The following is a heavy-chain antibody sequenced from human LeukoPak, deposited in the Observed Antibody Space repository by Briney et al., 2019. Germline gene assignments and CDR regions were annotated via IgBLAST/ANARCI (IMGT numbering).Heavy chain of an antibody. CDR3: ARGSMVLLWFGELFRYYFDY. CDR2: INHSGST. CDR1: GGSFSGYY. D-gene: IGHD3-10*01. Sequence: SETLSLTCAVYGGSFSGYYWSWIRQPPGKGLEWIGEINHSGSTNYNPSLKSRVTISVDTSKNQFSLKLSSVTAADTAVYYCARGSMVLLWFGELFRYYFDYWGQGTLVTVS. V-gene: IGHV4-34*01. J-gene: IGHJ4*02.